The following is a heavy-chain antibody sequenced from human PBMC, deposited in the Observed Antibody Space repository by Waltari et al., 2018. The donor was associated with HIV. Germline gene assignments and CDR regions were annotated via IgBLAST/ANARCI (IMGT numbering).Heavy chain of an antibody. CDR1: GFTFSSYA. Sequence: EVQLLESGGGWVQPGGSLRLSCAASGFTFSSYAMSWVRRAPGRGLEWFSTVSSSVGGTYYADSVKGRFTISRDNSKNTLYMQMNSLRAEDTAVYYCAKVYGGKGFDYWGQGTLVTVSS. D-gene: IGHD4-17*01. J-gene: IGHJ4*02. CDR2: VSSSVGGT. CDR3: AKVYGGKGFDY. V-gene: IGHV3-23*01.